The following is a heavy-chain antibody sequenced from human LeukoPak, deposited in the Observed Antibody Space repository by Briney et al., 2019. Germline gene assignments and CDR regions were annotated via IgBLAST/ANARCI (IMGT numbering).Heavy chain of an antibody. CDR1: GGSFSGYY. CDR3: ARVSSGCYYYYMDV. D-gene: IGHD2-15*01. Sequence: PSETLSLTCAVYGGSFSGYYWSWIRQPPGKGLEWIGYIHYSGSTNYNPSLKSRVTISVDTSKNQFSLKLSSVIAADTAVYYCARVSSGCYYYYMDVWGKGTTVTVSS. J-gene: IGHJ6*03. V-gene: IGHV4-59*01. CDR2: IHYSGST.